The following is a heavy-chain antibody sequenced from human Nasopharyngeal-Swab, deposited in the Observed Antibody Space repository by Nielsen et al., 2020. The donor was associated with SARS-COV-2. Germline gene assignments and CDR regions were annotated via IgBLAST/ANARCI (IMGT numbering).Heavy chain of an antibody. CDR2: ISYDGSNK. J-gene: IGHJ6*02. V-gene: IGHV3-30*18. Sequence: GRSLRLSCAASGFTFSSSGMHWVRQAPGKGLEWVAVISYDGSNKYYADSVKGRFTISRDNSKNTMYLQMNSLRAEDTAMYYCAKDRVGNYYYGMDVWGQGTTVTVSS. CDR3: AKDRVGNYYYGMDV. CDR1: GFTFSSSG. D-gene: IGHD1-26*01.